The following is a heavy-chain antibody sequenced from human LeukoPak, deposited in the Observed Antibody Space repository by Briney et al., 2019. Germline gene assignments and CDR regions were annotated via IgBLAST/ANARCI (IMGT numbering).Heavy chain of an antibody. J-gene: IGHJ4*02. CDR1: GFTFSSSW. CDR3: ARDLNYFDY. V-gene: IGHV3-7*01. Sequence: PGGSLRLSCAASGFTFSSSWMTWVRQAPGKGLEWVANIKQDGSEKYYVDSVRGRFTISRDNATNSLYLQMNSLRAEDTAVYYCARDLNYFDYWGQGTLVTVSS. CDR2: IKQDGSEK.